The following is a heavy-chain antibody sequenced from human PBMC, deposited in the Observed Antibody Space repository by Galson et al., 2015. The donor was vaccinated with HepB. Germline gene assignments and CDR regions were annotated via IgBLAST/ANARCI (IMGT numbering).Heavy chain of an antibody. CDR2: VNPNGGDT. D-gene: IGHD1-26*01. CDR1: GYAFINYD. V-gene: IGHV1-8*01. J-gene: IGHJ4*02. CDR3: ARAALTPIEF. Sequence: SVKVSCKASGYAFINYDINWVRQATGQGLEWMGWVNPNGGDTGYAQKFQGRVTMTTDTSTDTAYMELTSLTSEDTAVYYCARAALTPIEFWGQGTPVIVSS.